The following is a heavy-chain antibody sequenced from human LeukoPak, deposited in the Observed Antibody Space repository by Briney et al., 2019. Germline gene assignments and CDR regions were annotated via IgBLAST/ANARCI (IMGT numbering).Heavy chain of an antibody. V-gene: IGHV3-9*01. D-gene: IGHD6-13*01. CDR3: ARTIPSSIAAAGGMDGFDI. J-gene: IGHJ3*02. CDR2: ISWNSGNI. Sequence: PGRSLRLSCAASGFIFDDYAMHWVRQAPGKGLEWVSGISWNSGNIGYADSVKGRFTISRDNAKNSLYLQMNSLRAKDTAVYYCARTIPSSIAAAGGMDGFDIWGQGTMVTVSS. CDR1: GFIFDDYA.